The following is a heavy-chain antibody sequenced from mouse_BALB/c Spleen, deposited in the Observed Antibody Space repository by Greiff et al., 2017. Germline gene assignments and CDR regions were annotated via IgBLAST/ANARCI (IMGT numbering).Heavy chain of an antibody. CDR3: ARHEGYVIYAMDY. V-gene: IGHV5-12-2*01. J-gene: IGHJ4*01. Sequence: EVMLVESGGGLVQPGGSLKLSCAASGFTFSSYTMSWVRQTPEKKLEWVAYISNGGGSNYYPDTVKGRFTISRDNAKNTLYRQMSSLKSEDTAMYYCARHEGYVIYAMDYWGQGTSVTVSS. CDR2: ISNGGGSN. CDR1: GFTFSSYT. D-gene: IGHD2-10*02.